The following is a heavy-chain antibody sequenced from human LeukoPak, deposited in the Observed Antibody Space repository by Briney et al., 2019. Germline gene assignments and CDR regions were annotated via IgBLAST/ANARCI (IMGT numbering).Heavy chain of an antibody. CDR3: ARVVWFGELFYYYYYMDV. CDR2: ISAYNGNT. J-gene: IGHJ6*03. V-gene: IGHV1-18*01. CDR1: GYTFTSYG. D-gene: IGHD3-10*01. Sequence: ASVKVSCKASGYTFTSYGISWVRQAPGQGLEWMGWISAYNGNTNYAQKLQGRVTMTTDTSTSTAYRELRSLRSDDTAVYYCARVVWFGELFYYYYYMDVWGKGTTVTVSS.